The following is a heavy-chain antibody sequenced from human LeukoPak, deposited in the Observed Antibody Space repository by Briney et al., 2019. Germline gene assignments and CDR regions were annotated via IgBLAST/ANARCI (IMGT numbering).Heavy chain of an antibody. CDR1: GFTFSSYA. J-gene: IGHJ4*02. Sequence: GESLRLSCAASGFTFSSYAMNWVRQAPGKGLEGVSAISGSGTTTYYADSVKGRFTISRDNSKNTLYLQMNSLRAEDTAVYYCAKGRSGSYSALDYWGQGTLVTVSS. CDR2: ISGSGTTT. CDR3: AKGRSGSYSALDY. D-gene: IGHD3-10*01. V-gene: IGHV3-23*01.